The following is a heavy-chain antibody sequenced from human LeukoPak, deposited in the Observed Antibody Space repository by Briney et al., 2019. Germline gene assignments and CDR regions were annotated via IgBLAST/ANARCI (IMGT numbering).Heavy chain of an antibody. D-gene: IGHD3-22*01. Sequence: GGSLRLSCAASGFTFSSYAMHWVRQAPGKGLEWVAVISYDGSNKYYADSVKGRFTISRDNSKNTLYLQMNSLRAEDTAVYYCAREAYDSSGTEGYYFDYWGQGTLVTVSS. CDR2: ISYDGSNK. CDR1: GFTFSSYA. J-gene: IGHJ4*02. V-gene: IGHV3-30*04. CDR3: AREAYDSSGTEGYYFDY.